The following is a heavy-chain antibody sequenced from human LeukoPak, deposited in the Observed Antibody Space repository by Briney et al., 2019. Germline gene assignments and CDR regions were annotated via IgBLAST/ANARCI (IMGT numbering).Heavy chain of an antibody. CDR1: GFTFSNYH. Sequence: GGSLRLSCAASGFTFSNYHMHWVRQAPGKGLEWVAYIKSDGTDKKYADSVKGRFTISRDNSKNTLYLQMNSMSAEDTAVYSCAKGQYYYDSSGDYWGQGTLVTVSS. V-gene: IGHV3-30*02. D-gene: IGHD3-22*01. J-gene: IGHJ4*02. CDR3: AKGQYYYDSSGDY. CDR2: IKSDGTDK.